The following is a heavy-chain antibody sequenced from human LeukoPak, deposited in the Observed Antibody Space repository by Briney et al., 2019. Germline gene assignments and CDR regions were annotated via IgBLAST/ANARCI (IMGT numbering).Heavy chain of an antibody. Sequence: GGSLRLSCEASGFTFRASSVNWVRQAPGKGLECLAYLANDDSITYYADSVRGRFTLSKDNAKNSVYLQMNSLRADDTAVYYCAKIKGPTLSTCYMDVWGSGTTVTVSS. CDR1: GFTFRASS. CDR2: LANDDSIT. D-gene: IGHD2/OR15-2a*01. V-gene: IGHV3-48*04. J-gene: IGHJ6*03. CDR3: AKIKGPTLSTCYMDV.